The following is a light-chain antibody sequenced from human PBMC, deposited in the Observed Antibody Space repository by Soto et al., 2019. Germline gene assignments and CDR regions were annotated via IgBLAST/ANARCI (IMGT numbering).Light chain of an antibody. CDR3: QQSYSFPFT. CDR2: DAS. Sequence: IVLTQSPATLSLSPGERASLSCRASQTVGKDLAWYQVRPGQAPRLLIFDASTRATGVPPRFSGSRSGSDFTLTITSLQPQDFATYYCQQSYSFPFTFGPGTTVDI. CDR1: QTVGKD. J-gene: IGKJ3*01. V-gene: IGKV3-11*01.